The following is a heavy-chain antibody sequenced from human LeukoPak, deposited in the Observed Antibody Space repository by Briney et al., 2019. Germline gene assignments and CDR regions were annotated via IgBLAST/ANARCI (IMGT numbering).Heavy chain of an antibody. CDR1: GGTFSSYA. V-gene: IGHV1-69*05. Sequence: SVKVSCKASGGTFSSYAISWVRQAPGQGLEWMGGISPIFGTANYAQKFQGRVTITTDESTSTAYMELSSLRSEDTAVYYCARDRTPGTNGWFDPWGQGTLVTVSS. D-gene: IGHD2-8*01. CDR2: ISPIFGTA. CDR3: ARDRTPGTNGWFDP. J-gene: IGHJ5*02.